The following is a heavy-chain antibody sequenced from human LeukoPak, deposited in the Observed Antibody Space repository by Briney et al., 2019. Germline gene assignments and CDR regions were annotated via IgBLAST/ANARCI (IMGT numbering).Heavy chain of an antibody. CDR1: GFTFSSYW. Sequence: PGRSLRLSCAAAGFTFSSYWMSWVRQAPGKGLEWVANIKQDGSEKYYVDPVKGRFTISRDNAKNSLYLQMNSLRAEDTAVYYCARDILTGFYYYGMDVWGQGTTVTVSS. V-gene: IGHV3-7*01. J-gene: IGHJ6*02. CDR2: IKQDGSEK. CDR3: ARDILTGFYYYGMDV. D-gene: IGHD3-9*01.